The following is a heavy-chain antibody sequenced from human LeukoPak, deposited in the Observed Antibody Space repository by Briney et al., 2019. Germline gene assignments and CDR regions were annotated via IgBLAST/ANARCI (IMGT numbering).Heavy chain of an antibody. CDR3: ARDLGGYPTGDYMDV. V-gene: IGHV1-2*02. Sequence: ASVKVSCKASGYTFTGYYMHWVRQAPGQGLEWMGWINPNSGGTNYAQKFQGRVTMTRDTSISTAYMELSRLRSDDTAVYYCARDLGGYPTGDYMDVWGKGTTVTVSS. J-gene: IGHJ6*03. CDR2: INPNSGGT. D-gene: IGHD3-16*01. CDR1: GYTFTGYY.